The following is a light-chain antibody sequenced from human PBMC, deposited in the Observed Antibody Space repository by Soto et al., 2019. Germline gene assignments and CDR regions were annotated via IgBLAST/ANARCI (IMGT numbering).Light chain of an antibody. Sequence: DIQMTQSPSTLSASVGDRVTITCRASQSFSRWLAWYQQKPAKPPKVLIYDVSRLESGVPSRFSGSGSGKEYTLTISRLQPEDVATYYCQQYNNLRAFGQGTKVEIK. V-gene: IGKV1-5*01. CDR3: QQYNNLRA. CDR2: DVS. CDR1: QSFSRW. J-gene: IGKJ1*01.